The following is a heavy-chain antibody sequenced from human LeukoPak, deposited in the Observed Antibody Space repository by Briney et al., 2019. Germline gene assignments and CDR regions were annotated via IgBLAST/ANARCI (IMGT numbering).Heavy chain of an antibody. CDR3: ARVGIAVAGYAFDI. V-gene: IGHV1-69*04. CDR1: GGTFGSYA. D-gene: IGHD6-19*01. J-gene: IGHJ3*02. Sequence: ASVKVSCKASGGTFGSYAISWVRQAPGQGLEWMGRIIPILGIANYAQKFQGRVTITADKSTSTAYMELSSLRSEDTAVYYCARVGIAVAGYAFDIWGQGTMVTVSS. CDR2: IIPILGIA.